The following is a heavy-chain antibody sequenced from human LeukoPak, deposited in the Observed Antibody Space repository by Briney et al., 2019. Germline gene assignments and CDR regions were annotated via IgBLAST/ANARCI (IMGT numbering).Heavy chain of an antibody. V-gene: IGHV4-39*01. D-gene: IGHD6-19*01. Sequence: SETLSLTCTVSGGSISSSSYYWGWIRQPPGKGLEWIGSIYYSGSTYYNPSLKSRVTISVDTSKNQFSLKLSSVTDADTAVYYCASRIAVAGTAFDYWGQGTLVTVSS. CDR2: IYYSGST. J-gene: IGHJ4*02. CDR1: GGSISSSSYY. CDR3: ASRIAVAGTAFDY.